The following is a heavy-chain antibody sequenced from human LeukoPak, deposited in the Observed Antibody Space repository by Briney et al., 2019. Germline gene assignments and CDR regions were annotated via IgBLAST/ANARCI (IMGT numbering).Heavy chain of an antibody. J-gene: IGHJ4*02. V-gene: IGHV3-30*18. CDR3: AKSSRGIAAEFDY. D-gene: IGHD6-13*01. CDR1: EFSFSDFG. CDR2: ISYDGSKK. Sequence: GGSLRLSCAASEFSFSDFGMHWVRQAPDKGLEWVAVISYDGSKKYYADSVKGRFTISRDNSKNTLSLQMNSLRVEDTAVYYCAKSSRGIAAEFDYWGQGTLVTVSS.